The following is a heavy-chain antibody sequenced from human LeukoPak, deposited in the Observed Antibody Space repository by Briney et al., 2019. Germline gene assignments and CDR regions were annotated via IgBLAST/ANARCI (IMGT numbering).Heavy chain of an antibody. D-gene: IGHD3-3*01. V-gene: IGHV4-59*01. CDR2: IYYRGST. J-gene: IGHJ4*02. CDR1: GGSISPYF. CDR3: ARVAFTRDYYFDY. Sequence: SETLSLTCTVSGGSISPYFWSWIRQPPGKGLEWIGYIYYRGSTTYNPSLKSRVTISLQTSKNQFSLRLTSVTAADTAVYYCARVAFTRDYYFDYWGQGTPVTVSS.